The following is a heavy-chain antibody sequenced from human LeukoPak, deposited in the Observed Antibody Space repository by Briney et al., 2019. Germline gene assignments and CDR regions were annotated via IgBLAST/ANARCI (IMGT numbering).Heavy chain of an antibody. Sequence: GGSLRLSCAASGFTFSDYYMTWIRQAPGKGLEWITYISSSGSSIYYADSVKGRFTISRDDARNSLYLQMNSLRAEDTAVYYCAKVAWGSAVAGNDGAFDIWGQGTMVTVSS. D-gene: IGHD6-19*01. CDR3: AKVAWGSAVAGNDGAFDI. CDR1: GFTFSDYY. J-gene: IGHJ3*02. CDR2: ISSSGSSI. V-gene: IGHV3-11*01.